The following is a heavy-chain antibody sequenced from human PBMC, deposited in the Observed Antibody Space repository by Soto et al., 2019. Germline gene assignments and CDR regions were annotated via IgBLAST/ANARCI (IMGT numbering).Heavy chain of an antibody. CDR2: IIPIFGTA. J-gene: IGHJ4*02. CDR1: GGTFSSYA. D-gene: IGHD6-13*01. Sequence: AASVKVSCKASGGTFSSYAISWGRQAPGQGLEWMGGIIPIFGTANYAQKFQGRVTITADESTSTAYMELSSLRSEDTAVYYCARCGFPGIAAYWGQGTLVTVSS. V-gene: IGHV1-69*13. CDR3: ARCGFPGIAAY.